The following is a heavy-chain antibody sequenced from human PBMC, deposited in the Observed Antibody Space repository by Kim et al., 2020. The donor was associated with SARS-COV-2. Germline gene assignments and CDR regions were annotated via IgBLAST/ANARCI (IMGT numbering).Heavy chain of an antibody. V-gene: IGHV3-21*01. CDR2: ITSSGGYL. Sequence: GGSLRLSCAASGFTFRNYDMNWVRQAPGKGLEWVSSITSSGGYLYYADSVKGRFSISRDNAKNSLYLQMNSLRAEDTALYYCAREGIPVGTYFHVMDVWGQGTTVTVSS. J-gene: IGHJ6*02. D-gene: IGHD6-13*01. CDR1: GFTFRNYD. CDR3: AREGIPVGTYFHVMDV.